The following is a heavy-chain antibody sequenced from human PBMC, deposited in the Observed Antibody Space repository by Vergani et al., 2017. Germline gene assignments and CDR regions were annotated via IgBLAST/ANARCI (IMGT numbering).Heavy chain of an antibody. V-gene: IGHV3-48*04. D-gene: IGHD4-17*01. CDR1: GFTFSSYS. CDR3: ARAQHKYGDYYYYGMDV. J-gene: IGHJ6*02. CDR2: ISSSSSTI. Sequence: EVQLLESGGGLVQPGGSLRLSCAASGFTFSSYSMNWVRQAPGKGLEWVSYISSSSSTIYYADSVKGRFTISRDNAKNSLYLQMNSLRAEDTAVYYCARAQHKYGDYYYYGMDVWGQGTTVTVSS.